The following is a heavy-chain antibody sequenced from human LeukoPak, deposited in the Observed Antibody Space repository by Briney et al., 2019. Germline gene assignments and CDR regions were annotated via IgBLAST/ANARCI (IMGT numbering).Heavy chain of an antibody. D-gene: IGHD3-9*01. CDR1: GGSISSYY. V-gene: IGHV4-59*01. CDR2: IYYSVST. CDR3: ARGDFDWLSRFDY. J-gene: IGHJ4*02. Sequence: SETLSLTCTVSGGSISSYYWSWIRQPPGKGLEWIGYIYYSVSTNYNPSLKSRVTISVDTSKNQFSLKLSSVTAADTAVYYCARGDFDWLSRFDYWGQGTLVTVSS.